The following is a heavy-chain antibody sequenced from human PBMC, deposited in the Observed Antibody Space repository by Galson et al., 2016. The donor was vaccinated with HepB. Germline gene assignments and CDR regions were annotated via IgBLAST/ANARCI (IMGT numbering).Heavy chain of an antibody. CDR2: ISGDGRTI. D-gene: IGHD6-19*01. J-gene: IGHJ5*01. CDR3: ARMFPLYSSGWYVRGDGWFDS. CDR1: GFTFSYYY. V-gene: IGHV3-11*01. Sequence: SLRLSCAASGFTFSYYYMSWIRQAPGKGLEWVSYISGDGRTINYADSVKGRFTISRDNAENSLYLRMNSLTGEDTAVYYCARMFPLYSSGWYVRGDGWFDSWGQGTLVTVSS.